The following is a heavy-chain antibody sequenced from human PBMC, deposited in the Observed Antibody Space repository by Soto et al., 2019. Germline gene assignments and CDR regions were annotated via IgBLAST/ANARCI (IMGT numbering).Heavy chain of an antibody. Sequence: QVQLVQSGAEVKKPGSSVKVSCKASGGTFSSYAISWVRQAPGQGLEWMGGIIPIFGTANYAQKFQGRVKITADKSTSTAYMELSSLRSEDTAVYYCARVPRRALAYSGYDRWGQGTLVTVSS. V-gene: IGHV1-69*06. CDR2: IIPIFGTA. D-gene: IGHD5-12*01. CDR1: GGTFSSYA. CDR3: ARVPRRALAYSGYDR. J-gene: IGHJ4*02.